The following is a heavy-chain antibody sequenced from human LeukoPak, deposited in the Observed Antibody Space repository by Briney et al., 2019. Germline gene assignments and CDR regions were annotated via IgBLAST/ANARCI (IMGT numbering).Heavy chain of an antibody. Sequence: PSETLSLTCAVCGGSFSVYYWSWIRQPPGKGLEWIGEINHSGSTNYNPSLKSRVTISVDTSKNQFSLKLSSVTAADTAVYYCARGVMDSRTDFDYWGQGTLVTVSS. CDR2: INHSGST. CDR1: GGSFSVYY. V-gene: IGHV4-34*01. J-gene: IGHJ4*02. CDR3: ARGVMDSRTDFDY. D-gene: IGHD1-14*01.